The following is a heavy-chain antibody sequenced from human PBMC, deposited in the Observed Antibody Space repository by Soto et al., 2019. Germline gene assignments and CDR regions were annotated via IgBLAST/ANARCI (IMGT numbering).Heavy chain of an antibody. V-gene: IGHV3-30*18. CDR1: GFTFSSYG. Sequence: GGSLRLSCAASGFTFSSYGMHWVRQDPGKGLEWVAVISYDGSNKYYADSVKCRFTSSRDNSKNTLYLQMNSLRAEDTAVYYCAKDLYYYDSSGYWDYWGQGTLVTVSS. CDR2: ISYDGSNK. J-gene: IGHJ4*02. CDR3: AKDLYYYDSSGYWDY. D-gene: IGHD3-22*01.